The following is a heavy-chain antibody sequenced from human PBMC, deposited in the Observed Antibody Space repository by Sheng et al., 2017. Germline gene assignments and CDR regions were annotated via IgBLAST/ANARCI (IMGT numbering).Heavy chain of an antibody. CDR3: AKDIQFDY. J-gene: IGHJ4*02. V-gene: IGHV3-30*18. Sequence: QVQLVESGGGVVQPGRSLRLSCAASGFTFSSYGMHWVRQAPGKGLEWVAVISYDGSNKYYADSVKGRFTISRDNSKNTLYLQMNSLRAEDTAVYYCAKDIQFDYWGQGTLVTVSS. CDR1: GFTFSSYG. CDR2: ISYDGSNK.